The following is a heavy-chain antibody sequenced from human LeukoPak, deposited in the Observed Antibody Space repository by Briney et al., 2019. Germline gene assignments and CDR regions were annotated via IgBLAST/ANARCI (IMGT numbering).Heavy chain of an antibody. J-gene: IGHJ2*01. V-gene: IGHV3-11*01. CDR2: ISSSGSTI. CDR1: GFTFSDYY. CDR3: ARAYSSSWSSRYFDL. Sequence: GGSLRLSCAASGFTFSDYYMSWIRQAPGKGLEWVSYISSSGSTIYYADSVKGRFTISRDNAKNSLYLQMNSLRAEDTAVYYCARAYSSSWSSRYFDLWGRGTLDTVSS. D-gene: IGHD6-13*01.